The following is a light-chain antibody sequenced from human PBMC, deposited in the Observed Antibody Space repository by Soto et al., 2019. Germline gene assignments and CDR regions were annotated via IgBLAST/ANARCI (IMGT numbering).Light chain of an antibody. J-gene: IGKJ4*01. CDR3: KQFNNYPALT. Sequence: IHMTQSPSPMSASXGDRVTLSCREHNGMSSSVASYHQKPGKDXKLRIXAPSSLESGVQSRLIGSGSGKDFTLNISSLQPEEFATYYCKQFNNYPALTFGGGTKV. V-gene: IGKV1D-13*01. CDR2: APS. CDR1: NGMSSS.